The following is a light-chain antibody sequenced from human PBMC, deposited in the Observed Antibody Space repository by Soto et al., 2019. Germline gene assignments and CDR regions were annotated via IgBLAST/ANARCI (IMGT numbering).Light chain of an antibody. J-gene: IGKJ1*01. Sequence: DIQMTLSPSTLSASVGDRVTITCRASQTISSWLAWYQQKPGKAPKLLIYAASTLESGVSSRFSGRGSGTEFTLTINSLQPEDFATYYCQQYKSYLRTFGQGTKVDIK. CDR1: QTISSW. CDR2: AAS. V-gene: IGKV1-5*01. CDR3: QQYKSYLRT.